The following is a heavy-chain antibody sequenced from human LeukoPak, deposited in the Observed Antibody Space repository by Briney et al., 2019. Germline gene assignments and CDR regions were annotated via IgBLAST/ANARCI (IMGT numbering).Heavy chain of an antibody. J-gene: IGHJ6*03. CDR2: IYYSGST. Sequence: SETLSLTCTVSGGSISSSSYYWGWIRQPPGKGLEWIGSIYYSGSTYYNPSLKSRVTISVDTSKNQFSLKLTSVTAADTAVYYCASHKWEVRDYYYYYYMDVWGKGTTVTVSS. D-gene: IGHD1-26*01. CDR1: GGSISSSSYY. V-gene: IGHV4-39*01. CDR3: ASHKWEVRDYYYYYYMDV.